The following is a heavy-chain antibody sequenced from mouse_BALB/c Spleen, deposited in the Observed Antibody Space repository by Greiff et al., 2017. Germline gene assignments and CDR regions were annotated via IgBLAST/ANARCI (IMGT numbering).Heavy chain of an antibody. D-gene: IGHD2-3*01. Sequence: EVKLMESGPGLVKPSQSLSLTCSVTGYSITSGYYWNWIRQFPGNKLEWMGYISYDGSNNYNPSLKNRISITRDTSKNQFFLKLNSVTTEDTATYYCARDYDGYPLYWGQGTTLTVSS. CDR3: ARDYDGYPLY. V-gene: IGHV3-6*02. J-gene: IGHJ2*01. CDR1: GYSITSGYY. CDR2: ISYDGSN.